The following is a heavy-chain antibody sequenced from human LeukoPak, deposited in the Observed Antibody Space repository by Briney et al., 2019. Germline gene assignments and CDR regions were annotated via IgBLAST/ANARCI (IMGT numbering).Heavy chain of an antibody. V-gene: IGHV3-23*01. Sequence: GGSLRLSCSASGFTFSSSAMSWVRQAPGKGLEWVPAIGTSGDRTFYADSVKGRFTISRDNSKNTLYLQMNSLRAEDTAVYYCARDRPYFDHWGQGTLVTVSS. J-gene: IGHJ4*02. CDR3: ARDRPYFDH. CDR2: IGTSGDRT. CDR1: GFTFSSSA.